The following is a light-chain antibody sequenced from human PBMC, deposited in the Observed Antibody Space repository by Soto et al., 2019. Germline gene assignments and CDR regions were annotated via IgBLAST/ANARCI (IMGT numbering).Light chain of an antibody. CDR1: QGIRSD. J-gene: IGKJ1*01. CDR3: LQDYDYPRT. V-gene: IGKV1-6*01. CDR2: GTS. Sequence: GDRVTITCRASQGIRSDLGWYQQRPGEAPKLLIYGTSSLQSGVPSRFSGSGSGTDFTLTISSLQPEDFATYYCLQDYDYPRTFGQGTKVDIK.